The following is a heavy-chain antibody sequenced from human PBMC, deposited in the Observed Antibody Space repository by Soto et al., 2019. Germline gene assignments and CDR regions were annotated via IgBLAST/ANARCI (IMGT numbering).Heavy chain of an antibody. Sequence: QVQLVQSGAEVKKPGASVKVSCKASGYTFIGHYLHWVRQAPGQGLEWLGWTNPSSGDTNFAQRFQGRVSMTRDTSISPAYLEVSRLRSDDTAIYYCARAAGTTGNCYFGMDVWGQGTTVTVSS. CDR3: ARAAGTTGNCYFGMDV. CDR2: TNPSSGDT. J-gene: IGHJ6*02. V-gene: IGHV1-2*02. CDR1: GYTFIGHY. D-gene: IGHD1-7*01.